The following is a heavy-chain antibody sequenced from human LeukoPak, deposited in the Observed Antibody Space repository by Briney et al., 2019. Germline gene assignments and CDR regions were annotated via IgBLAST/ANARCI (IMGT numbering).Heavy chain of an antibody. CDR1: GYTVRELS. Sequence: ASVKVSCKVSGYTVRELSMFWVRQAPGIGLEWMGGFDPEDGETVYAQKFQGRVTMTEDTTTDTAYMELSSLRSEDTAVYYCATQARKFDVLFTHDSWGQGTLVTVSS. CDR2: FDPEDGET. D-gene: IGHD3-9*01. CDR3: ATQARKFDVLFTHDS. V-gene: IGHV1-24*01. J-gene: IGHJ5*01.